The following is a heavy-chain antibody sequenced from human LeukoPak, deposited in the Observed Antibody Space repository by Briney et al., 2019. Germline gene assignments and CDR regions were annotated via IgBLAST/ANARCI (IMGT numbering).Heavy chain of an antibody. CDR3: AREPRAAAGAFDI. CDR1: GDSISINY. V-gene: IGHV4-4*07. CDR2: IHISGST. D-gene: IGHD6-13*01. J-gene: IGHJ3*02. Sequence: SETLSLTCTVSGDSISINYWSWIRQPAGKKLEWIGRIHISGSTNYNPSLKSRVTMSIDTSKNQFSLILSSVTAADTAVYYCAREPRAAAGAFDIWGQGTMVTVSS.